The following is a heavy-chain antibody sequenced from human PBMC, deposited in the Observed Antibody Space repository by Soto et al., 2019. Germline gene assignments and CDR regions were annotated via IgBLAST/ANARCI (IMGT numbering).Heavy chain of an antibody. CDR1: GYTFTSYG. J-gene: IGHJ6*02. D-gene: IGHD3-3*01. CDR3: ARLTVLRFLEWLVSDYYYGMDV. CDR2: ISAYNGNT. V-gene: IGHV1-18*01. Sequence: ASVKVSCKASGYTFTSYGISWVRQAPGQGLEWMGWISAYNGNTNYAQKLQGRVTMTTDTSTSTAYMELRSLRSDDTAVYYCARLTVLRFLEWLVSDYYYGMDVWGQGTTVTVSS.